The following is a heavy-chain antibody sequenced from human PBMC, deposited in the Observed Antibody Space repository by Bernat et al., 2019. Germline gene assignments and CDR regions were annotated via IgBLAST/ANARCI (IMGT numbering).Heavy chain of an antibody. V-gene: IGHV3-30*02. CDR3: AKSVYSSDNYGMDV. Sequence: QVHLVESGGGVVQPGGSLRLSCAASGFTFSSFGMHWVRPAPGKGLEWVALIRYDGSKKYYAASVKGQVNISRDNSKNMLYLQMNSLRAEDTAVYYCAKSVYSSDNYGMDVWGQGTTVTVSS. J-gene: IGHJ6*02. D-gene: IGHD6-19*01. CDR2: IRYDGSKK. CDR1: GFTFSSFG.